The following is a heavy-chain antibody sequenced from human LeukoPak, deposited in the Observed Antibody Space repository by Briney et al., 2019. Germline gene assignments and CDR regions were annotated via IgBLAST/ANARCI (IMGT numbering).Heavy chain of an antibody. V-gene: IGHV1-2*02. Sequence: ASVKVSCKASGYTFTGYYMHWVRQAPGQGLEWMGWIDPNSGGTNYEQKFQGRVTMTRDTSISTAYMELSRLTSDDTAVYYCARCIAVAGSEVWFDPWGQGTLVTVSS. CDR1: GYTFTGYY. J-gene: IGHJ5*02. CDR2: IDPNSGGT. CDR3: ARCIAVAGSEVWFDP. D-gene: IGHD6-19*01.